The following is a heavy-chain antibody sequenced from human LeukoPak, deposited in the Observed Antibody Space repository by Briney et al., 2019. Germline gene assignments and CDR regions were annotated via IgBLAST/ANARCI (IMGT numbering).Heavy chain of an antibody. D-gene: IGHD1-26*01. CDR3: ARHVVAVGFDY. V-gene: IGHV3-21*01. CDR1: GFTFSSYS. J-gene: IGHJ4*02. CDR2: ITSSSRYI. Sequence: GGSLRLSCAASGFTFSSYSMNWVRQAPGEGLEWVSSITSSSRYIYYADSVKGRFTISRDNAKNSLYLQMNSLRAEDTAVYYCARHVVAVGFDYWGQGTLVTVSS.